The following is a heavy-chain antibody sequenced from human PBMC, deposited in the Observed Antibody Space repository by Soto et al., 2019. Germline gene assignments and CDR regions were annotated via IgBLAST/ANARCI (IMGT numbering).Heavy chain of an antibody. J-gene: IGHJ6*03. CDR3: ARDPNCGGDCYVPNYYYYYMDV. CDR2: INSDRSST. Sequence: GGSLRLSCAACGFTFSSYWMHWVRQAPGKGLVWVSRINSDRSSTSYADSVKGRFTISRDNAKNTLYLQMNSLRAEDTAVYYCARDPNCGGDCYVPNYYYYYMDVWGKGTTVTVSS. V-gene: IGHV3-74*01. CDR1: GFTFSSYW. D-gene: IGHD2-21*01.